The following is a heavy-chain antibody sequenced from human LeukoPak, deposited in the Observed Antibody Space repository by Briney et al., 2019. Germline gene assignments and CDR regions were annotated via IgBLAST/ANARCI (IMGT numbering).Heavy chain of an antibody. CDR2: IYNDGSA. D-gene: IGHD1-1*01. V-gene: IGHV3-53*01. CDR1: GLIVSSHY. CDR3: ARDSTLRYYFDY. J-gene: IGHJ4*02. Sequence: GGSLRLSCAASGLIVSSHYMSWVRQAPGKGLDWVSVIYNDGSAYYADSVKGRFTISRDNSKNTLYLEMNTLKAEDTAVYYCARDSTLRYYFDYWGQGTLVTVSS.